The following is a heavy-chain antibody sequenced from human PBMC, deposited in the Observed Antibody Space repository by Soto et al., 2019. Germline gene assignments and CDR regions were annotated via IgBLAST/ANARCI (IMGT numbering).Heavy chain of an antibody. CDR2: IYPGDSDT. Sequence: PGESLKISCKGSGYSFTSYWIGWVRQMXGKGLEWMGIIYPGDSDTRYSPSFQGQVTISADKSISTAYLQWSSLKASDTAMYYCARLGNGWHDILTGDFYYYGMDVWGQGTTVTVSS. CDR3: ARLGNGWHDILTGDFYYYGMDV. J-gene: IGHJ6*02. V-gene: IGHV5-51*01. D-gene: IGHD3-9*01. CDR1: GYSFTSYW.